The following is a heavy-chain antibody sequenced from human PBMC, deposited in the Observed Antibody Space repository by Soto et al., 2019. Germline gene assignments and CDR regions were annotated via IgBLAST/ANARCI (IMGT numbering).Heavy chain of an antibody. CDR1: GYTFTSYD. J-gene: IGHJ6*02. V-gene: IGHV1-8*01. CDR3: ARGFGLVFYYYGMDV. D-gene: IGHD6-19*01. Sequence: GASVKVSCKASGYTFTSYDINWVRQATGQGLEWMGWMNPNSGNTGYAQKFQGRVTMTRNTSIGTAYMELSSLRSEDTAVYYCARGFGLVFYYYGMDVWGQGTTVTVSS. CDR2: MNPNSGNT.